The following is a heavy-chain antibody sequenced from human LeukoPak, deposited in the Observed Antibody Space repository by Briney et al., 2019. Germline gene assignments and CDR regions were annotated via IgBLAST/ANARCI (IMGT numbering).Heavy chain of an antibody. J-gene: IGHJ4*02. Sequence: SVKVSCKASGGTFSSYAISWVRQAPGQGLEWMGGIIPIFGTANYAQKFQGRVTITADKSTSTAYMELSSLRSEDTAVYYCARERFEYSSSCFDYWGQGTLVTVSS. D-gene: IGHD6-6*01. CDR3: ARERFEYSSSCFDY. CDR1: GGTFSSYA. CDR2: IIPIFGTA. V-gene: IGHV1-69*06.